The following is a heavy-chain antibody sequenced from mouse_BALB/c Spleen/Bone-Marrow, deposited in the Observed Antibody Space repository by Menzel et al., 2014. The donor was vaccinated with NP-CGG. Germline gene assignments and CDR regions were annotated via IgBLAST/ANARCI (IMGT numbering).Heavy chain of an antibody. Sequence: DVHLVESGPGLVKPSQSLSLTCSVTGYSITSGYYWNWIRQFPGNKLEWMGYISYDGSNNYNPSLKNRISVTRDTSKNQFFLKLNSVTTEDTATYYCARWLLHYYAMDYWGQGTSVTVSS. CDR2: ISYDGSN. J-gene: IGHJ4*01. CDR1: GYSITSGYY. CDR3: ARWLLHYYAMDY. D-gene: IGHD2-3*01. V-gene: IGHV3-6*02.